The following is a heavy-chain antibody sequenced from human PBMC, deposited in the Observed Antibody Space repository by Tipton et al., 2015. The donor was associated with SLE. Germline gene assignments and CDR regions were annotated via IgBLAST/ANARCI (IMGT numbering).Heavy chain of an antibody. D-gene: IGHD6-25*01. CDR3: ARGVRYSSGQSAFDI. Sequence: TLSLTCTVSGGSISVSSYYWGWIRQPPGKGLEWIGSIYYSGSTYYNPSLKSRVTISINTSKNQFSLNLSSVTAADTAVYFCARGVRYSSGQSAFDIWGQGTMVSVSS. CDR1: GGSISVSSYY. CDR2: IYYSGST. V-gene: IGHV4-39*07. J-gene: IGHJ3*02.